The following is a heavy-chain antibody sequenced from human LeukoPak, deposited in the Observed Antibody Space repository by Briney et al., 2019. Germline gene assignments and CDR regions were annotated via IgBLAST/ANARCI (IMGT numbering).Heavy chain of an antibody. V-gene: IGHV3-48*03. Sequence: PGGSLRLSCADSGFSFSSYDMNWVRQAPGKGLEWISYISSSGSITFYADSEKGRFTISRDNARNSLYLQMNSLRAEDTAVYYCASTRSTSDWYTRGFEYWGQGTLVTVSS. J-gene: IGHJ4*02. CDR3: ASTRSTSDWYTRGFEY. D-gene: IGHD6-19*01. CDR1: GFSFSSYD. CDR2: ISSSGSIT.